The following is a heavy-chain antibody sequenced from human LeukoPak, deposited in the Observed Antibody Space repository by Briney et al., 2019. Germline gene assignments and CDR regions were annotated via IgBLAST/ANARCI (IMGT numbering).Heavy chain of an antibody. CDR3: ARGGYYYDSSGYYYGAFDI. V-gene: IGHV1-69*13. CDR1: GGTFSSYA. J-gene: IGHJ3*02. D-gene: IGHD3-22*01. CDR2: IIPIFGTA. Sequence: SVKVSCKASGGTFSSYAISWVRQAPGQGLEWMGRIIPIFGTANYAQKFQGRVTITADESTSTAYMELSSLRSEDTAVYYCARGGYYYDSSGYYYGAFDIWGQGTMVTVSS.